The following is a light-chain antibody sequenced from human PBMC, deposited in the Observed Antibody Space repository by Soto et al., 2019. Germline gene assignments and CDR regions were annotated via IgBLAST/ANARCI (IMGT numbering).Light chain of an antibody. CDR3: QQSYSTPYT. J-gene: IGKJ2*01. V-gene: IGKV1-39*01. CDR1: QTFNNY. CDR2: ATS. Sequence: DIQMTQSPPSLSASVGDRVIITCRASQTFNNYLNWYQQKLGKAPSLLIYATSRLQSGVPPRFSDSGSGTEFTLTITNLQPEDFATYYCQQSYSTPYTFGQGTTVEIK.